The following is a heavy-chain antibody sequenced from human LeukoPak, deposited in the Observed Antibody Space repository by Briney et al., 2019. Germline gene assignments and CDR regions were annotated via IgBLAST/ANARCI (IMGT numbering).Heavy chain of an antibody. Sequence: SVKVSCKASGGTFSSYAIRWVRQAPGQGLEWMGGIIPIFGTANYAQKFQGRVTITADESTSTAYMELSILRSEDTAVYYCARDHSSGLYYFGYWGQGTLVTVSS. D-gene: IGHD6-19*01. CDR2: IIPIFGTA. J-gene: IGHJ4*02. CDR3: ARDHSSGLYYFGY. CDR1: GGTFSSYA. V-gene: IGHV1-69*13.